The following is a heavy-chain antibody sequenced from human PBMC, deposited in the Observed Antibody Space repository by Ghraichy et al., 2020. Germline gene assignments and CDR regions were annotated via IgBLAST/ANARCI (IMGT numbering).Heavy chain of an antibody. Sequence: ESLNISCTVSGGSISSSSYYWGWIRQPPGKGLEWIGSIYYSGSTYYNPSLKSRVTISVDTSKNQFSLKLSSVTAADTAVYYCARHGSSGWPTLYYGMDVWGQGTTVTVSS. CDR1: GGSISSSSYY. D-gene: IGHD6-19*01. CDR3: ARHGSSGWPTLYYGMDV. J-gene: IGHJ6*02. CDR2: IYYSGST. V-gene: IGHV4-39*01.